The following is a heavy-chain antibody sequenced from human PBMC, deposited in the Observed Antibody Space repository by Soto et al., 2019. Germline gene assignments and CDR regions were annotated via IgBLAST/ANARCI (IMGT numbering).Heavy chain of an antibody. CDR1: GGSFSDNY. CDR3: ATPRKNFYYYGMDV. CDR2: INPSGST. Sequence: SAPLCLTCAVYGGSFSDNYGSWMRQPPGKGLEWIGEINPSGSTNYNPSLKSRVTISVDTSNNQFSLRLTSVTAADTAVYYCATPRKNFYYYGMDVWGQGTTVTVSS. J-gene: IGHJ6*02. V-gene: IGHV4-34*01.